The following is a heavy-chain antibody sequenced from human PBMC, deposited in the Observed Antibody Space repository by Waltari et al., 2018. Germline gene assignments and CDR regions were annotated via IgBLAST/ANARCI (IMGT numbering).Heavy chain of an antibody. D-gene: IGHD7-27*01. J-gene: IGHJ4*02. V-gene: IGHV3-21*01. CDR2: ISSSTTYI. CDR3: VSGGWGFYFDY. CDR1: GFSFRRYS. Sequence: EVQLVESGGGLVKPGGSLRLSCGASGFSFRRYSMNWVRQAPGKGLEWVSSISSSTTYIHYADSVKGRFTISRDNAKNSLYLQMNSLRVEDTAVYYCVSGGWGFYFDYWGQGTVVTVSS.